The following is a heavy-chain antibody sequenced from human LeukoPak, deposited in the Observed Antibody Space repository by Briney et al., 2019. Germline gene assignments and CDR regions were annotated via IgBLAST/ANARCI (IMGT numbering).Heavy chain of an antibody. V-gene: IGHV3-23*01. CDR2: ISGSGGST. CDR3: AKAGYCSSTSCPSGYYYGMDV. J-gene: IGHJ6*04. D-gene: IGHD2-2*01. Sequence: GGSLRLSCAASGFTFSSYAMSWVRQAPGKGLEWVSAISGSGGSTYYADPVKGRFTISRDNSKNTLYLQMNSLRAEDTAVYYCAKAGYCSSTSCPSGYYYGMDVWGKGTTVTVSS. CDR1: GFTFSSYA.